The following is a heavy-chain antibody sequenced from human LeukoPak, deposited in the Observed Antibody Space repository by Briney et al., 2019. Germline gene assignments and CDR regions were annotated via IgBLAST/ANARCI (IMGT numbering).Heavy chain of an antibody. V-gene: IGHV3-66*04. J-gene: IGHJ4*02. CDR1: GVTVSSNH. CDR3: AKQYDFWSGPDY. Sequence: GGSLRLSCAVSGVTVSSNHMSWVRQAPGKGLEWVSAIYSGGGTYYADSVKGRFTISRDNSKNTLYLQMNSLRVEDTAVYYCAKQYDFWSGPDYWGQGTLVTVSS. CDR2: IYSGGGT. D-gene: IGHD3-3*01.